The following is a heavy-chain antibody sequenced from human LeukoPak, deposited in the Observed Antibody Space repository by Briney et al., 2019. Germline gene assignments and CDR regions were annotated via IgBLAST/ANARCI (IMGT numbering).Heavy chain of an antibody. Sequence: SETLSLTCAVYGGSFSGYYWSWIRQPPGKGLERIGEINHSGSTNYNPSLKSRVTISVDTSKNQFSLKLSSVTAADTAVYYCARGSGPYDSSGYYYLFDYWGQGTLVTVSS. CDR1: GGSFSGYY. CDR2: INHSGST. V-gene: IGHV4-34*01. J-gene: IGHJ4*02. D-gene: IGHD3-22*01. CDR3: ARGSGPYDSSGYYYLFDY.